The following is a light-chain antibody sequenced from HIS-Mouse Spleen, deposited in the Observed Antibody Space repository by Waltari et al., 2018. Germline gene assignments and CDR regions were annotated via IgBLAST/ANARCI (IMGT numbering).Light chain of an antibody. CDR2: EDS. CDR1: ALPKKY. CDR3: YSTDSSGNHRV. V-gene: IGLV3-10*01. Sequence: SYELTQTPSVSVSPGQTARITCSGDALPKKYAYWYQQKSGQAPVLVIYEDSKRPSGIPARFSGSSSGTMATLTISGAQVADEADYYCYSTDSSGNHRVFGGGTKLTVL. J-gene: IGLJ2*01.